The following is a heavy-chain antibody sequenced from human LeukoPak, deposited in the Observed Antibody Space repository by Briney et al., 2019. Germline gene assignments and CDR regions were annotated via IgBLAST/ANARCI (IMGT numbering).Heavy chain of an antibody. D-gene: IGHD3-22*01. CDR2: IFPGDSDT. CDR1: GYTFTSYW. V-gene: IGHV5-51*01. J-gene: IGHJ4*02. CDR3: ARRDSSGYSEY. Sequence: GESLKISCKSSGYTFTSYWIGWVRQMPGKDVEWMGIIFPGDSDTRYSPSFQGQVTISADKSISTAYLQWSSLKASDTAIYYCARRDSSGYSEYWGQGTLVTVSS.